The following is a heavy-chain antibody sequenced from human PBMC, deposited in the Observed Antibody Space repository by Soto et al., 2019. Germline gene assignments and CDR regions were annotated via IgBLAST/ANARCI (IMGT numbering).Heavy chain of an antibody. D-gene: IGHD2-2*01. CDR3: ARYIPGVRYYGMDV. CDR1: GFTFSSYA. J-gene: IGHJ6*02. V-gene: IGHV3-23*04. Sequence: EVQLVESGGGLVQPGRSLRLSCAASGFTFSSYAMKWVRQAPGKGLEWVSLIGESGTPTYYADSVKGRFTISRDNSGNTLFLEMYSLRAEDTAVYYCARYIPGVRYYGMDVWGQGTTVTVSS. CDR2: IGESGTPT.